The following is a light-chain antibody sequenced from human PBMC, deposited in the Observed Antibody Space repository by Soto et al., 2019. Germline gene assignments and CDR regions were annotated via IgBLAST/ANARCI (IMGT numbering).Light chain of an antibody. V-gene: IGKV3D-15*01. CDR1: QSVSRN. Sequence: EIVMTQSPATLSVSPGERATLSCRASQSVSRNLAWFQQKPGQAPRLLIHGASTRAAGIPARLSGSGSGTEFTLTISSLQSEDFAVYYCQQYNSWPLTFGPGTRVDVQ. J-gene: IGKJ3*01. CDR3: QQYNSWPLT. CDR2: GAS.